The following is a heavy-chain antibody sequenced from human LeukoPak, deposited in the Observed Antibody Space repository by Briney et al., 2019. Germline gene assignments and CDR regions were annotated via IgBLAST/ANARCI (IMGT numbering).Heavy chain of an antibody. CDR3: ARFDILTGSYYYYGMDV. J-gene: IGHJ6*02. Sequence: ASVKVSCKASGYTFTGYYMHWVRQAPGQGLEWMGWINPNSGGTNYAQKFQGRVTMTRDTSISTAYTELSRLRSDDTAVYYCARFDILTGSYYYYGMDVWGQGTTVTVSS. CDR1: GYTFTGYY. V-gene: IGHV1-2*02. CDR2: INPNSGGT. D-gene: IGHD3-9*01.